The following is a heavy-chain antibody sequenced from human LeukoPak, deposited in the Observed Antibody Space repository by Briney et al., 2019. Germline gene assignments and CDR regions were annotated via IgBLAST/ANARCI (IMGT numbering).Heavy chain of an antibody. CDR1: GFSLSTSGVG. CDR2: IYWNDDK. CDR3: AHFDSGGESGGLVSSVTTIEQGTTETAFDY. Sequence: SGPTLVNPTQTLTLACTFSGFSLSTSGVGVGWIRQPPGKALEWLALIYWNDDKRYSPSLKSRLTITKDTSKNQVVLTMTNMDPVDTATYYCAHFDSGGESGGLVSSVTTIEQGTTETAFDYWGQGTLVTVSS. V-gene: IGHV2-5*01. J-gene: IGHJ4*02. D-gene: IGHD5/OR15-5a*01.